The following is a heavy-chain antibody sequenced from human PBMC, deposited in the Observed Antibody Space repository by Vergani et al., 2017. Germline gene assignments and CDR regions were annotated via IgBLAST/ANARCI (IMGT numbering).Heavy chain of an antibody. D-gene: IGHD3-10*01. CDR2: INPIFGTA. V-gene: IGHV1-69*15. CDR3: ARESDLTMVRATDGRTFDP. CDR1: GGTFSSYA. J-gene: IGHJ5*02. Sequence: QVQLVQSGAEVKKPGSSVKVSCKASGGTFSSYAISWVRQAPGQGLEWMGRINPIFGTANYAQTVQGRVTITEDESTSTAYMELSSMRPKDTAVYYCARESDLTMVRATDGRTFDPGGQGTLVTVSS.